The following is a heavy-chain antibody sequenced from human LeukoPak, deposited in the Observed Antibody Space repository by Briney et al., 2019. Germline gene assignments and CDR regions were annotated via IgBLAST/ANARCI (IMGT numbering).Heavy chain of an antibody. D-gene: IGHD7-27*01. Sequence: PGGSLRLSCAASGFTFDDYAMHWVRHAPGKGLEWVSGISWNSGSIGYADSVKCRFTISRDNAKNSLYLQMNSLRAEDMALYYCAKDTGHAIDYWGQGTLVTVSS. J-gene: IGHJ4*02. CDR3: AKDTGHAIDY. CDR1: GFTFDDYA. CDR2: ISWNSGSI. V-gene: IGHV3-9*03.